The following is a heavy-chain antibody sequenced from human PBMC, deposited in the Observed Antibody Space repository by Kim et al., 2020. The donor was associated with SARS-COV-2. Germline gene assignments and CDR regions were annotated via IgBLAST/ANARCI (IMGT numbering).Heavy chain of an antibody. J-gene: IGHJ3*02. CDR3: ARDKDAFDI. CDR2: GTA. V-gene: IGHV1-69*01. Sequence: GTANYAQKFQGRVTITADQSKSTAYMELSSLRSEDTAVYYCARDKDAFDIWGQGTMVTVSS.